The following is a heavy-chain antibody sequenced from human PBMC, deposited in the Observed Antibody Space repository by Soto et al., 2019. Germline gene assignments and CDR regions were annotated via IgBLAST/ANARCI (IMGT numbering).Heavy chain of an antibody. Sequence: KASETLSLTCTVSGGSISSYYWSWIRQPPGKGLEWIGYIYYSGSTNYNPSLKSRVTISVDTAKNQFSLKLISVTAADTAVYYCARDRLNCGILTGYYPDAFDIWGQGTMVTVSS. CDR3: ARDRLNCGILTGYYPDAFDI. CDR2: IYYSGST. D-gene: IGHD3-9*01. J-gene: IGHJ3*02. V-gene: IGHV4-59*01. CDR1: GGSISSYY.